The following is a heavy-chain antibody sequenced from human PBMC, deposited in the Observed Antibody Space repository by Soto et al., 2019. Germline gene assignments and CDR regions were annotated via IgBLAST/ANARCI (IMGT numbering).Heavy chain of an antibody. CDR2: IYYSGST. V-gene: IGHV4-31*03. CDR1: GGSISSGGYY. D-gene: IGHD5-12*01. J-gene: IGHJ4*02. CDR3: ASGHHSGYERTYYFDY. Sequence: SETLSLTCTVSGGSISSGGYYWSWIRQHPGKGLEWIGYIYYSGSTYYNPSLKSRVTISVDTSKNQFSLKLSSVTAADTAVYYCASGHHSGYERTYYFDYWGQGTLVTVSS.